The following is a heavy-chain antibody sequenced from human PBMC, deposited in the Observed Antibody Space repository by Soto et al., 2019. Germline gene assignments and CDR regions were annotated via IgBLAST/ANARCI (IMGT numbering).Heavy chain of an antibody. CDR1: GGTFSSYA. J-gene: IGHJ6*02. D-gene: IGHD2-2*01. CDR3: ARVQGEYQLPEDYYYYGMDV. CDR2: IIPIFGTA. V-gene: IGHV1-69*13. Sequence: GASVKGSCKASGGTFSSYAISWVRQAPGQGLEWMGGIIPIFGTANYAQKFQGRVTITADESTSTAYMELSSLRSEDTAVYYCARVQGEYQLPEDYYYYGMDVWGQGTTVTVSS.